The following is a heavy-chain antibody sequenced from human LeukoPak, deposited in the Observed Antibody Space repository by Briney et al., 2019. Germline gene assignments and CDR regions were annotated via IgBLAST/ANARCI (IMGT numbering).Heavy chain of an antibody. CDR1: GSSSTSYW. CDR2: NYPGDSDT. D-gene: IGHD3-10*01. CDR3: ARLWGRGSGSYLGY. Sequence: GAALNISYKGSGSSSTSYWIAWVRPMPGKGLAWMGVNYPGDSDTTYSTSFQGQATISAAKSICKAYLQWSRLRASDTAMYYCARLWGRGSGSYLGYWGQGTLVTVSS. J-gene: IGHJ4*02. V-gene: IGHV5-51*01.